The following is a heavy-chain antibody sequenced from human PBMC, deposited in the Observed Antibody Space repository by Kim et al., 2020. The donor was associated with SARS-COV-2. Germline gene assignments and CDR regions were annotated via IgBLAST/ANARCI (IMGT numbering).Heavy chain of an antibody. Sequence: GGSLRLSCAASGFTFSSYAMSWVRQAPGKGLEWVSAISGSGGSTYYADSVKGRFTISRDNSKNTLYLQMNSLRAEDTVVYYCAKLPHPGELLGDDYYYGMDVWGQGTTVTVSS. CDR2: ISGSGGST. CDR1: GFTFSSYA. J-gene: IGHJ6*02. CDR3: AKLPHPGELLGDDYYYGMDV. V-gene: IGHV3-23*01. D-gene: IGHD3-10*01.